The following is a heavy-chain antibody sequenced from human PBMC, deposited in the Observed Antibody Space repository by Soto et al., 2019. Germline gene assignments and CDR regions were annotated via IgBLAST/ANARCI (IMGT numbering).Heavy chain of an antibody. Sequence: SETLSLTCAVSGVSISSSNWWSWVRQPPGKGLEWIGEIYHSGSTNYNPSPKSRVTISVDKSKNQFSLKLSSVTAADTAVYYCARDSSGYYDYFDYWGQGTLVTVSS. CDR1: GVSISSSNW. D-gene: IGHD3-22*01. CDR3: ARDSSGYYDYFDY. J-gene: IGHJ4*02. CDR2: IYHSGST. V-gene: IGHV4-4*02.